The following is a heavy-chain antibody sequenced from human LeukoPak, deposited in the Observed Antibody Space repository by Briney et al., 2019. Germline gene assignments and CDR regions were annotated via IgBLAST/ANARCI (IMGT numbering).Heavy chain of an antibody. V-gene: IGHV4-34*01. Sequence: PSETLSLTCAVYGGSFSGYYWSWIRQPPGKGLEWIGEINQSGSTNYNPSLKSRVTISVDTSKNQFSLKLSSVTAADTAVYYCARGLMDSYYFDYWGQGTLVTVSS. CDR2: INQSGST. CDR3: ARGLMDSYYFDY. J-gene: IGHJ4*02. CDR1: GGSFSGYY. D-gene: IGHD2-8*01.